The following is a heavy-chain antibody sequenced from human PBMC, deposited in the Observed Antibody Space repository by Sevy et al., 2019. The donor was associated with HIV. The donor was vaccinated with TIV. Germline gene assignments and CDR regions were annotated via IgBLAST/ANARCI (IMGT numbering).Heavy chain of an antibody. J-gene: IGHJ4*02. CDR2: ISYDGNKK. D-gene: IGHD1-1*01. CDR3: ARDGGWYNYAPSDY. CDR1: GFSFSSHG. V-gene: IGHV3-30*03. Sequence: GGSLRLSCAASGFSFSSHGMHWVRQAPGKGLEWQSVISYDGNKKNYADSVKGRFTIARDNSKNTLYLQMNSLRPEDKAVYYCARDGGWYNYAPSDYWGQGTLVTVSS.